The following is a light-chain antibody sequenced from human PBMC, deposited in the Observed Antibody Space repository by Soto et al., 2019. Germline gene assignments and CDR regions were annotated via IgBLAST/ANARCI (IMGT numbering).Light chain of an antibody. CDR3: QQGYSFPVT. CDR2: KAS. V-gene: IGKV1-5*03. J-gene: IGKJ4*01. CDR1: QTISSW. Sequence: DILMTQSPSTLSASVGERVTITCRASQTISSWVAWYQQKPGRAPKLLIYKASSLETGVPSRFSGSGSGTDFTLTIGSLQPEDFATYYCQQGYSFPVTFGGGTKVDIK.